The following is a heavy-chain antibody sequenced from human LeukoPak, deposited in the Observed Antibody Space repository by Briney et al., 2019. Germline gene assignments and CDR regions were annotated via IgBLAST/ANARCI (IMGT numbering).Heavy chain of an antibody. D-gene: IGHD3-10*01. CDR3: SSGEY. J-gene: IGHJ4*02. V-gene: IGHV3-53*01. CDR1: GFTVSYTY. CDR2: IYSDGST. Sequence: GRSLRLSCAASGFTVSYTYMTWVRQAPGKGLEWVSVIYSDGSTSYADSVKGRFTISRDNSRNTLYLQMNSLRAEDTAVYYCSSGEYWGQGTLVTVSS.